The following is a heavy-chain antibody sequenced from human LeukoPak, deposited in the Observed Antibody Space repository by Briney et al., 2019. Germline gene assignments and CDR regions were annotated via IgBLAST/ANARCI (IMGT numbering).Heavy chain of an antibody. CDR2: INTNTGNP. CDR1: GYTFTSYA. D-gene: IGHD6-13*01. V-gene: IGHV7-4-1*02. J-gene: IGHJ4*02. CDR3: ARSLSSWYEGWSDY. Sequence: ASVKVSCKASGYTFTSYAMNWVRQAPGQGLEWMGWINTNTGNPTYAQGFPGRFVFSLDTSVSTAYLQISSLKAEDTAVYYCARSLSSWYEGWSDYWGQGTLVTVSS.